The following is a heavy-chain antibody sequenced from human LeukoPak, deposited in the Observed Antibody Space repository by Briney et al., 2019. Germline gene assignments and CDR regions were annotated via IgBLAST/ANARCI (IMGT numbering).Heavy chain of an antibody. Sequence: PGGTLRLSCAASGFTFSIYGMSWLRQAPARGLEWVSAMSGSGGSTYYADSVKGRLTISRDNSKNTLYLQMNSLRAEDTAVYYCARVFGAGYSDYWGQGTLVTVSS. CDR1: GFTFSIYG. CDR2: MSGSGGST. CDR3: ARVFGAGYSDY. D-gene: IGHD4/OR15-4a*01. J-gene: IGHJ4*02. V-gene: IGHV3-23*01.